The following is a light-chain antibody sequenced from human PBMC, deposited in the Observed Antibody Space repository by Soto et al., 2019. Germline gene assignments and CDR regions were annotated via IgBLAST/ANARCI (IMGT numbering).Light chain of an antibody. V-gene: IGLV2-23*02. CDR1: SGDVGGYNL. Sequence: QSALTQPASVNGSPGESITIPCTGTSGDVGGYNLVSWYQQRPGKAPKLMIYEVTERPSGVSNRFSGSKSGNTASLTISGLQPDDEADYYCCSYAGNSEVFGTGTKVTVL. J-gene: IGLJ1*01. CDR3: CSYAGNSEV. CDR2: EVT.